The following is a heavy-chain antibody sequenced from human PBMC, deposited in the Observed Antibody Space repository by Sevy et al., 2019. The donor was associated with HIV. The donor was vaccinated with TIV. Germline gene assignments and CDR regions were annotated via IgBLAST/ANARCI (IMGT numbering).Heavy chain of an antibody. J-gene: IGHJ4*02. D-gene: IGHD5-18*01. Sequence: GGSLRLSCSASGFTNDFWMSWVRQAPGKALEWVANIKQDGSEMFYVDSVEGRFIISRDNAKNSIYLQMNTLRVEDTAVYYCTGDRSYGYFDSWGQGTLVTVSS. V-gene: IGHV3-7*01. CDR1: GFTNDFW. CDR2: IKQDGSEM. CDR3: TGDRSYGYFDS.